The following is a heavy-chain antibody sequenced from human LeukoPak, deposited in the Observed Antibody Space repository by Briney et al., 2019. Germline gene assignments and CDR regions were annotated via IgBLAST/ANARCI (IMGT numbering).Heavy chain of an antibody. V-gene: IGHV3-21*04. CDR2: ISSSSSYI. D-gene: IGHD3-3*01. J-gene: IGHJ4*02. CDR3: ARSTAYYDFWSAFYD. CDR1: GFTFSSYS. Sequence: GGSLRLSCAASGFTFSSYSMNWVRQAPGKGLEWVSSISSSSSYIYYADSVKGRFTISRDNAKNSLYLQMNSLRAEDTALYYCARSTAYYDFWSAFYDWGQGTLVTVSS.